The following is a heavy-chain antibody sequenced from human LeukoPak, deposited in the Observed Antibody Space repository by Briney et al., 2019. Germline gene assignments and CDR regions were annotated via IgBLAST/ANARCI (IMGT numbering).Heavy chain of an antibody. V-gene: IGHV4-59*08. J-gene: IGHJ6*02. CDR2: IYYSGST. Sequence: SETLSPTCTVSGGSISSYYWSWIRQPPGKGLEWIGYIYYSGSTNYNPSLKSRVTISVDTSKNQFSLKLSSETAADTAVYYCSGRQQLVDPYSYYGMDVWGQGTTVTVSS. CDR1: GGSISSYY. D-gene: IGHD6-13*01. CDR3: SGRQQLVDPYSYYGMDV.